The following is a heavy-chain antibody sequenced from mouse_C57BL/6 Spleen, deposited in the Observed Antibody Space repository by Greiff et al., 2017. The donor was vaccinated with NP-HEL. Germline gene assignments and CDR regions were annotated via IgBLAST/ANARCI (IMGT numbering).Heavy chain of an antibody. J-gene: IGHJ3*01. Sequence: QVQLQQSGAELARPGASVKLSCKASGYTFTSYGISWVKQRTGQGLEWIGEIYPRSGNTYYNEKFKGKATLTADKSSSTAYMELRSLTSEDSAVYFCARLSDHFAYWGQGTLVTVSA. CDR2: IYPRSGNT. V-gene: IGHV1-81*01. CDR3: ARLSDHFAY. CDR1: GYTFTSYG.